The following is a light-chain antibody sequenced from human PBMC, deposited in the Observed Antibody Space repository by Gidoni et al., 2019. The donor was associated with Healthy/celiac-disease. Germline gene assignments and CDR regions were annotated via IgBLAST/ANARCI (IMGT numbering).Light chain of an antibody. V-gene: IGKV3-11*01. J-gene: IGKJ2*01. CDR2: DAS. Sequence: EIVLTQSPATLSLSPGERATLSCRASQFVSSYLAWYQQKPGQAPRLLIYDASNRATGIPARFSGSGSGTDFTLTISSLEPEDFAVYYCQQRSNWPLYTFGQGTKLEIK. CDR3: QQRSNWPLYT. CDR1: QFVSSY.